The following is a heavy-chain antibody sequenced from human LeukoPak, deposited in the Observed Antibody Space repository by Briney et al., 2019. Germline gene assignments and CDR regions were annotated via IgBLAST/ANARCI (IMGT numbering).Heavy chain of an antibody. CDR3: ARLGYYYYYYMDV. CDR2: INHSGST. J-gene: IGHJ6*03. V-gene: IGHV4-34*01. CDR1: GGSFSGYY. Sequence: SETLSLTCAVYGGSFSGYYWSWIRQPPGKGLEWIGEINHSGSTNYNPSLKSRVTISVDTSKNQFSLKLSSVTAAGTAVYYCARLGYYYYYYMDVWGKGTTVTVSS.